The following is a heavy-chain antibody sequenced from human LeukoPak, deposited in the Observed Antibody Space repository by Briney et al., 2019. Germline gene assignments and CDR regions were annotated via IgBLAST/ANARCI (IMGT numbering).Heavy chain of an antibody. CDR2: ISSNGGST. CDR1: GFTFSSYA. Sequence: HSGGSLRLSCAASGFTFSSYAMHWVRQAPGKGLEYVSAISSNGGSTYYANSVKGRFTISRDNSKNTLYLQMGSLRAEDMAVYYCARVSGSGWFFFFDYWGQGTLVTVSS. CDR3: ARVSGSGWFFFFDY. V-gene: IGHV3-64*01. J-gene: IGHJ4*02. D-gene: IGHD6-19*01.